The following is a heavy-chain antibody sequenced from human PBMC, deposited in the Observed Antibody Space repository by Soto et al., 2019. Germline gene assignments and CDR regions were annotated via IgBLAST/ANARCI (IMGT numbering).Heavy chain of an antibody. J-gene: IGHJ4*02. Sequence: VGSVKVSCKASGYTFSGFYMHWVRQAPGQGLEWMGWINPNSGGTKSAEKFQGRVTMTRDTSISTAYMELSRLTSDDTAVYYCASAAVTGTAGLDFWGQGTQVTVSS. CDR3: ASAAVTGTAGLDF. CDR2: INPNSGGT. D-gene: IGHD6-19*01. V-gene: IGHV1-2*02. CDR1: GYTFSGFY.